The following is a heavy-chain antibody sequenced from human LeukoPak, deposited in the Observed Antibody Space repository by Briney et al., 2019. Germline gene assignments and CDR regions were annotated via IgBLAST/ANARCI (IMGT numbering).Heavy chain of an antibody. V-gene: IGHV4-30-4*08. D-gene: IGHD3-22*01. CDR3: ARPYYYDSRIDP. J-gene: IGHJ5*02. CDR1: GGSIRNTTYY. CDR2: MYYSGST. Sequence: SETLSLTCSVSGGSIRNTTYYWGWIRQPPGKGLEWVGYMYYSGSTYYNPSLKSRVTISVDTSKNQFSLKLSSVTAADTAVYYCARPYYYDSRIDPWGQGTLVTVSS.